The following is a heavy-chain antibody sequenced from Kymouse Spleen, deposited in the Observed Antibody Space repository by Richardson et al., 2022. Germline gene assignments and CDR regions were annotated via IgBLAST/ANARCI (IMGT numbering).Heavy chain of an antibody. Sequence: EVQLVESGGGLVKPGGSLRLSCAASGFTFSSYSMNWVRQAPGKGLEWVSSISSSSSYIYYADSVKGRFTISRDNAKNSLYLQMNSLRAEDTAVYYCARSITGTYDAFDIWGQGTMVTVSS. D-gene: IGHD1-7*01. V-gene: IGHV3-21*03. CDR3: ARSITGTYDAFDI. CDR1: GFTFSSYS. J-gene: IGHJ3*02. CDR2: ISSSSSYI.